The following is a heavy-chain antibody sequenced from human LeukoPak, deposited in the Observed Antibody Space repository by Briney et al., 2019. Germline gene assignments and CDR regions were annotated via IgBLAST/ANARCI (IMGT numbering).Heavy chain of an antibody. D-gene: IGHD6-19*01. CDR2: INHSGST. J-gene: IGHJ6*02. CDR3: ARFPYSSGWYYYYGMDV. Sequence: GSLRLSCAASGFTFSSYAMSWVRQAPGKGLEWIGEINHSGSTNYNPSLKSRVTISVDTSKNQFSLKLSSVTAADTAAYYCARFPYSSGWYYYYGMDVWGQGTTVTVSS. CDR1: GFTFSSYA. V-gene: IGHV4-34*01.